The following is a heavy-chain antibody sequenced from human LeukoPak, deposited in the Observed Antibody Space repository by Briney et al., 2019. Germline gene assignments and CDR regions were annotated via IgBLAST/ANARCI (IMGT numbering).Heavy chain of an antibody. Sequence: ASVKVPCKVSGYTLTELSMHWVRQAPGQGLEWMGSINPNSGGTNYAQKFQGRVTMTRDTSISTAYMELSRLRSDDTAVYYCGSSVAVHLIYYWGQRTLVTVSS. CDR1: GYTLTELS. CDR2: INPNSGGT. D-gene: IGHD6-19*01. J-gene: IGHJ4*02. CDR3: GSSVAVHLIYY. V-gene: IGHV1-2*02.